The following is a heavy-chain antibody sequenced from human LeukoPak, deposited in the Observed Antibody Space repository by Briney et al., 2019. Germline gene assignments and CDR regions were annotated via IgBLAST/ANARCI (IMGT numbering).Heavy chain of an antibody. Sequence: GGSLRLSCAASGFTVSSNYMTWVRQAPGKGLEWVSVVYGGDTTYYADSVKGRFTISRDNAKNSLYLQMNSLRAEDTAVYYCARDLMGVQQPPGGENWGQGTLVTVSS. CDR3: ARDLMGVQQPPGGEN. J-gene: IGHJ4*02. D-gene: IGHD6-13*01. CDR2: VYGGDTT. CDR1: GFTVSSNY. V-gene: IGHV3-66*01.